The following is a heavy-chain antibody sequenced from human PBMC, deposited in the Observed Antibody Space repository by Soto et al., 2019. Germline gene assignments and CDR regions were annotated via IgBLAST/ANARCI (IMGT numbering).Heavy chain of an antibody. D-gene: IGHD6-13*01. Sequence: TLSLTCAVSGASISSGGYYWSWIRQNPGKGLEWIGYIYHGGSPLYNPSLKSRLITDIDMSKNQFSLNLSSVTAEDTAVYYCAREGIAAAVDYWGQGTPVTVSS. V-gene: IGHV4-31*11. J-gene: IGHJ4*02. CDR3: AREGIAAAVDY. CDR1: GASISSGGYY. CDR2: IYHGGSP.